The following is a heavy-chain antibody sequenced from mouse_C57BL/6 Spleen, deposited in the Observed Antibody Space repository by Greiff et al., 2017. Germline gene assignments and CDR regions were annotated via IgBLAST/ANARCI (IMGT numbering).Heavy chain of an antibody. CDR1: GYTFTEYT. V-gene: IGHV1-62-2*01. D-gene: IGHD1-1*01. J-gene: IGHJ3*01. CDR2: FYPGSGSI. Sequence: QVQLQQSGAELVKPGASVKLSCKASGYTFTEYTIHWVKQRSGQGLEWIGWFYPGSGSIKYNEKFKDKATLTADKSSSTVYMALSRLTSEDSAVYFCARHEEGGLNYYGSSWFAYWGQGTLVTVSA. CDR3: ARHEEGGLNYYGSSWFAY.